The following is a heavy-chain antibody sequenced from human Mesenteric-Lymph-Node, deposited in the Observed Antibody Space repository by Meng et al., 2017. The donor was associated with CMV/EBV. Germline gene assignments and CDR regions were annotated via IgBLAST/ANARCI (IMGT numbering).Heavy chain of an antibody. CDR3: ARDDDWGYCSSTSCYTTGDY. CDR2: ISSSSTI. J-gene: IGHJ4*02. D-gene: IGHD2-2*02. V-gene: IGHV3-69-1*01. Sequence: GGSLRLSCAASGFTFSDYYMNWVRQAPGKGLEWVSSISSSSTIYYADSVKGRFTISRDNAKNSLYLQMNSLRAEDTAVYYCARDDDWGYCSSTSCYTTGDYWGQGTLVTVSS. CDR1: GFTFSDYY.